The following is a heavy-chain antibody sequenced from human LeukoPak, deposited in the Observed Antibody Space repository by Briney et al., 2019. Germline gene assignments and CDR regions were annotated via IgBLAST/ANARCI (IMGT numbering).Heavy chain of an antibody. CDR3: ARDRGYSGYDY. Sequence: SETLSLTCTVSGGSISSSSYYWGWIRQPPGKGLEWIGSIYYSGSTYYNPSLKSRVTISVDTSKNQFSLKLSSVTAADTAVYYCARDRGYSGYDYWGQGTLVTVSS. CDR1: GGSISSSSYY. CDR2: IYYSGST. D-gene: IGHD5-12*01. V-gene: IGHV4-39*07. J-gene: IGHJ4*02.